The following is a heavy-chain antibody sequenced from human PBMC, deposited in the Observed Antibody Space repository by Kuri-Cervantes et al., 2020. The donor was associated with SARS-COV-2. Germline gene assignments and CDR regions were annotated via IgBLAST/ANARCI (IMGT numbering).Heavy chain of an antibody. V-gene: IGHV3-20*04. J-gene: IGHJ5*02. CDR1: GFTFSDYS. D-gene: IGHD3-3*01. Sequence: GESLKISCAASGFTFSDYSMNWVRQAPGKGLEWVSGINWNGGSTGYADSVKGRFTISRDNAKNSLYLQMNSLRAEDTALYYCARDRIEDFWSGPMNWFDPWGQGTLVTVSS. CDR3: ARDRIEDFWSGPMNWFDP. CDR2: INWNGGST.